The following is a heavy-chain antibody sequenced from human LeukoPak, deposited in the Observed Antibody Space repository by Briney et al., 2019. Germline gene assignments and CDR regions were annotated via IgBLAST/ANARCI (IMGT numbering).Heavy chain of an antibody. Sequence: RASVKVSCKASGYTFTGYYMHWVRQAPGQGLEWMGWINPNSGGTNYAQKFQGRVIMTRDTSISTAYMELSRLRSDDTAVYYCARDRYSGSYQYFNWFDPWGQGTLVTVSS. CDR1: GYTFTGYY. CDR2: INPNSGGT. D-gene: IGHD1-26*01. CDR3: ARDRYSGSYQYFNWFDP. V-gene: IGHV1-2*02. J-gene: IGHJ5*02.